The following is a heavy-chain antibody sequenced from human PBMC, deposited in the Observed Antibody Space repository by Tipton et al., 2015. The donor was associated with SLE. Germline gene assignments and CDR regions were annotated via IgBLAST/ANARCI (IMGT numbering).Heavy chain of an antibody. CDR1: GDSVSSNSVA. D-gene: IGHD2/OR15-2a*01. Sequence: LVKPTETLSLTCAISGDSVSSNSVAWNWIRQSPSRGLEWLGRTYFRSKWYYEYALSVKSRITIDTDTSRNQFSLQLKSVTPEETAVYFCSRAGCRNWFDPWGQGTLVTVSS. J-gene: IGHJ5*02. V-gene: IGHV6-1*01. CDR2: TYFRSKWYY. CDR3: SRAGCRNWFDP.